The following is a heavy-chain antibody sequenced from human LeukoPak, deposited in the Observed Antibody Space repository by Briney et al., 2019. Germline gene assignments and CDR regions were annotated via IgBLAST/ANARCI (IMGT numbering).Heavy chain of an antibody. D-gene: IGHD2-15*01. CDR3: AKEPGYCRDGSGYPNAFDT. V-gene: IGHV3-9*01. Sequence: GRSLRLSCAASGLTFDDYAMHWVRQAPGKGLEWVSNISWKSGDIAYADLVKGRFTISSDNAKNSLYQQMNSLRPEDTALYYCAKEPGYCRDGSGYPNAFDTWGKGKMATASP. CDR1: GLTFDDYA. CDR2: ISWKSGDI. J-gene: IGHJ3*02.